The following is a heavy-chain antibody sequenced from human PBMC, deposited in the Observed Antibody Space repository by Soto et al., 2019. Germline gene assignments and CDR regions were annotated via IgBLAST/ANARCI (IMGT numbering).Heavy chain of an antibody. J-gene: IGHJ6*02. CDR3: AREVDIVASFYYYGMDV. CDR2: ISSSGSTI. CDR1: GFIFSDYD. V-gene: IGHV3-48*03. D-gene: IGHD5-12*01. Sequence: EVQLVESGGGLVQPGGSLRLSCAAAGFIFSDYDMNWVRQAPGQGLEWVSYISSSGSTIDYADSVKGRFTISRDNTKNSLYLQMNSLRAEDTAVYYCAREVDIVASFYYYGMDVWGQGTTVTVS.